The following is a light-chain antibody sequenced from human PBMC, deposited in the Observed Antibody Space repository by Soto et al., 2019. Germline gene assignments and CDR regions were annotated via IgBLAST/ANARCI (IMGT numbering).Light chain of an antibody. J-gene: IGKJ3*01. CDR1: QGIRNY. CDR3: QKYDSVPLT. Sequence: DIQMTQSPSSLSASVGDRVTITCRASQGIRNYLAWYQQKPGKVPSLLIYAASTLQSGVPSRFSGSGSGTDFTLTISSLQPEDVATYYCQKYDSVPLTFGPGTKVDIK. V-gene: IGKV1-27*01. CDR2: AAS.